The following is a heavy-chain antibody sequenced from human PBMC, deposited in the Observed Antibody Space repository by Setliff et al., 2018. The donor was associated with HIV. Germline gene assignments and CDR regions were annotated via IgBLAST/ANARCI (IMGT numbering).Heavy chain of an antibody. CDR1: GFTFSDYG. CDR3: AKDNDYVWGSFSSASKVRYGMDV. CDR2: IRYDASNK. Sequence: GGSLRLSCAPSGFTFSDYGIHWVRQAPGKGLEWLTYIRYDASNKFYADSVKGRFTISIDNSKNTMFLQLNSLRVDDTAVYYCAKDNDYVWGSFSSASKVRYGMDVWGQGTTVTVSS. D-gene: IGHD3-16*01. J-gene: IGHJ6*02. V-gene: IGHV3-30*02.